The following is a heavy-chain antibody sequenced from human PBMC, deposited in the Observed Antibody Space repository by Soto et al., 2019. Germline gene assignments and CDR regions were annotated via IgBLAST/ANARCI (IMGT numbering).Heavy chain of an antibody. CDR3: ARQTGYTTVDWYFDL. D-gene: IGHD6-13*01. J-gene: IGHJ2*01. CDR1: GVSISNDRYY. Sequence: QLQLQASGPGLVKPSETLSLTCTVSGVSISNDRYYWGWIRQSPGKGLEWIANINYSGFTYYNPSLKSRFTISVDTSKNHFSLTLSSVTAADTAVYHCARQTGYTTVDWYFDLWGRDTLVTVSS. V-gene: IGHV4-39*01. CDR2: INYSGFT.